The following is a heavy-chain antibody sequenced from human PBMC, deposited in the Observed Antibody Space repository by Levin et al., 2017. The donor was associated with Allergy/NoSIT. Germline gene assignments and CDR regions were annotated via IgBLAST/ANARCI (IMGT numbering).Heavy chain of an antibody. CDR1: GYTFTSYH. V-gene: IGHV1-46*01. J-gene: IGHJ6*02. CDR3: ARGGNIAVAGGYYYYGMDV. Sequence: ASVEVSCKASGYTFTSYHMHWVRQAPGEGLEWMGIINPSGGDTNYAQKFQGRVAMTRDTSTSTVYMELSSLRSEDTAVYYCARGGNIAVAGGYYYYGMDVWGQGTTVTVSS. CDR2: INPSGGDT. D-gene: IGHD6-19*01.